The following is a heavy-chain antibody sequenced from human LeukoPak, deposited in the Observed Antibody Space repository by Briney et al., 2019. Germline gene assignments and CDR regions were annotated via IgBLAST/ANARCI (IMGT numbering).Heavy chain of an antibody. V-gene: IGHV4-59*01. J-gene: IGHJ6*03. Sequence: PSETLSLTCTVSGGSISSYYWSGIRQPPGKGLEWIGYIYYSGSTNYNPSLKSRVTISVDTSKNQFSLKLSSVTAADTAVYYCARGARAKTTVYYYYYMDVWGKGTTVTVSS. CDR2: IYYSGST. CDR1: GGSISSYY. D-gene: IGHD4-17*01. CDR3: ARGARAKTTVYYYYYMDV.